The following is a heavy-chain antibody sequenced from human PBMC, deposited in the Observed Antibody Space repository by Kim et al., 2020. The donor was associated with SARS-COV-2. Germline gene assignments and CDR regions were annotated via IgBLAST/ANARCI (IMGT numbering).Heavy chain of an antibody. CDR3: TRVYWGRDYFDY. D-gene: IGHD3-16*01. CDR1: GFTFGDYA. Sequence: GGSLRLSCAASGFTFGDYAMTWFRQAPGKGLEWVGFMRSKTFRETTEYAASVKGRFTISRDDSKSIAYLQMNSLKTEDTAMYYCTRVYWGRDYFDYWGQGTLATVSS. CDR2: MRSKTFRETT. V-gene: IGHV3-49*03. J-gene: IGHJ4*02.